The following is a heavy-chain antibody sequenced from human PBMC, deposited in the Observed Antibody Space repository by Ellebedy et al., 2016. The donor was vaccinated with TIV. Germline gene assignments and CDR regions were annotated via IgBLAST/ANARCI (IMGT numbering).Heavy chain of an antibody. CDR3: AVVDFC. CDR1: GFAVNGYY. D-gene: IGHD2-15*01. J-gene: IGHJ4*02. V-gene: IGHV3-53*01. Sequence: GESLKISCAASGFAVNGYYITWVRQAPGKGLDWVSVIFTSDFTSYTDSVRGRFTIYRDTYKNTVNLQMNSLRVEDTAIYYCAVVDFCWGQGTLVTVSS. CDR2: IFTSDFT.